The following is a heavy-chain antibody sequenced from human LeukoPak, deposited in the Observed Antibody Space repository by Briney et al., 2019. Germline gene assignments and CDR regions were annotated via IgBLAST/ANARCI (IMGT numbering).Heavy chain of an antibody. V-gene: IGHV3-23*01. CDR1: GFTFSSYA. Sequence: GGSLRLSCAASGFTFSSYAMSWVRQAPGEGLEWVSAISGSGGSTYYADSVKGRFTISRDNSKNTLYLQMNSLRAEDTAVYYCAKDSGYSSGWPFDYWGQGTLVTVSS. CDR2: ISGSGGST. CDR3: AKDSGYSSGWPFDY. D-gene: IGHD6-19*01. J-gene: IGHJ4*02.